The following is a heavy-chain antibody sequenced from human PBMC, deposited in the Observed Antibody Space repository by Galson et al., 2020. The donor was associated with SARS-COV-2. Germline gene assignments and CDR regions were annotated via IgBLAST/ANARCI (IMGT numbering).Heavy chain of an antibody. Sequence: PGGLSEVSCKVSGYTLTELSMHWVRQAPGKGLEWMGGFDPEDGETIYAQKFQGRVTMTEDTSTDTAYMELSSLRSEDTAVYYCATAPVVVPAATHYYYYGMDVWGQGTTVTVSS. CDR3: ATAPVVVPAATHYYYYGMDV. J-gene: IGHJ6*02. D-gene: IGHD2-2*01. CDR1: GYTLTELS. CDR2: FDPEDGET. V-gene: IGHV1-24*01.